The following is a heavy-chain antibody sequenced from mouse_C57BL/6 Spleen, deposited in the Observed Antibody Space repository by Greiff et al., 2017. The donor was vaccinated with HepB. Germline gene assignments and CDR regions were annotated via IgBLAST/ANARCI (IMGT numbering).Heavy chain of an antibody. Sequence: QVHVKQSGAELVRPGTSVKMSCKASGYTFTNYWIGWAKQRPGHGLEWIGDIYPGGGYTNYNEKFKGKATLTAEKSSSTAYMQFSSLTSEDSAIYYCARIYYDYDVGNFFDYWGQGTTLTVSS. CDR2: IYPGGGYT. D-gene: IGHD2-4*01. V-gene: IGHV1-63*01. J-gene: IGHJ2*01. CDR1: GYTFTNYW. CDR3: ARIYYDYDVGNFFDY.